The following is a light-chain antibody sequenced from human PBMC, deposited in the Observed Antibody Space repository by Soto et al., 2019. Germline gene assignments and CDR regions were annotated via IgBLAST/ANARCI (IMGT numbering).Light chain of an antibody. Sequence: QSVPTQPPSASGTPGQRVTISCSGSSSDIGSTTVNWYQQVPGTAPKILIYSNDRRPSGVPDRFSGSKSGTSASLAISGLQSEDEAEYYCAIWDASLTGPRAVFGGGTKLTVL. CDR1: SSDIGSTT. CDR3: AIWDASLTGPRAV. J-gene: IGLJ3*02. V-gene: IGLV1-44*01. CDR2: SND.